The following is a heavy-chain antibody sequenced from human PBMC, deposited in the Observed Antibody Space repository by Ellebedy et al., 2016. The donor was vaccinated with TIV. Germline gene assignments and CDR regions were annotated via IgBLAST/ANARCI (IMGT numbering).Heavy chain of an antibody. CDR3: AREGRSGYQIPFDY. CDR2: IYYTRGT. J-gene: IGHJ4*02. V-gene: IGHV4-61*01. D-gene: IGHD3-3*01. Sequence: SETLSLTXTVSGDSVSSGNYYWSWIRRPPGKGLEWIGYIYYTRGTKYNPSLESRVTMSLDTSKNQFSLKLSSVTAADTAVYYCAREGRSGYQIPFDYWGQGTVVTVSS. CDR1: GDSVSSGNYY.